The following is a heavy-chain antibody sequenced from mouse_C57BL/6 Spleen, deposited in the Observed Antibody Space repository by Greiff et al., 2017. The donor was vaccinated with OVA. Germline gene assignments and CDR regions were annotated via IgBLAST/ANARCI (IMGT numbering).Heavy chain of an antibody. CDR1: GFTFSSYA. Sequence: EVMLVESGEGLVKPGGSLKLSCAASGFTFSSYAMSWVRQTPEKRLEWVAYISSGGDYIYYADTVKGRFTISRDNARNTLYLQMSSLKSEDTAMYYCTRAGGDYDWFAYWGQGTLVTVSA. V-gene: IGHV5-9-1*02. D-gene: IGHD2-4*01. CDR3: TRAGGDYDWFAY. CDR2: ISSGGDYI. J-gene: IGHJ3*01.